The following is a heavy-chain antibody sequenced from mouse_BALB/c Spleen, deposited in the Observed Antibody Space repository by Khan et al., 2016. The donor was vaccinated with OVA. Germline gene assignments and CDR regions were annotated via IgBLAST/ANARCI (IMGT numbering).Heavy chain of an antibody. D-gene: IGHD1-1*01. CDR1: GFTFSTYG. Sequence: EVELVESGGDLVKPGGSLTLSCAASGFTFSTYGMSWVRQAPDKRLEWVATVSTGGSSTYYPDRVKGRFTISRDNAKQTLYQQMSGQRYEDTAMFYCTRRAYYYDSEGFAYWGQGTLVTVAA. V-gene: IGHV5-6*01. J-gene: IGHJ3*01. CDR2: VSTGGSST. CDR3: TRRAYYYDSEGFAY.